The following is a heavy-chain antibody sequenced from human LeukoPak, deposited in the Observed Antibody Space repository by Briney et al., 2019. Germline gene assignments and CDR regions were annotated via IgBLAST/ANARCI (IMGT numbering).Heavy chain of an antibody. Sequence: PSETLSLTCTVSGGSISGNSWSWVRQPPGKGLEYIGYVSHSGSTYYNPSLKSRVTISLDMSKNQFSLELSSVTAADTAVYYCARGGDTAAGLYWGQGTLVTVSS. D-gene: IGHD6-13*01. CDR2: VSHSGST. CDR1: GGSISGNS. CDR3: ARGGDTAAGLY. V-gene: IGHV4-59*08. J-gene: IGHJ4*02.